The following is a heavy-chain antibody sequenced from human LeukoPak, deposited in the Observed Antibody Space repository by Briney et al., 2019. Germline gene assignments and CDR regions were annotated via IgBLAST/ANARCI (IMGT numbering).Heavy chain of an antibody. CDR2: VHYTWNT. Sequence: SETLSLTCSVSGGSIGSYHWSWIRQPPGKGLEWIGHVHYTWNTKYNPSLTGRVSITLDRSKNQFSLSLSSLTAADTAVYYCARVASKGGMDVWGQGTTVIVSS. CDR3: ARVASKGGMDV. V-gene: IGHV4-59*01. J-gene: IGHJ6*02. CDR1: GGSIGSYH.